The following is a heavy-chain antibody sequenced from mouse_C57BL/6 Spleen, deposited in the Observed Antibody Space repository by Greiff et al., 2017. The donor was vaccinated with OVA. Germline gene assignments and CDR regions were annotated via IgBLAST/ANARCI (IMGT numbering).Heavy chain of an antibody. Sequence: EVKVVESGGGLVKPGGSLKLSCAASGFTFSDYGMHWVRQAPEKGLEWVAYISSCSSTIYYADTVKGRFTISRDNAKNTLFLQMTSLRSEDTAMYYCARGGSRYWYFDVWGTGTTVTVSS. CDR1: GFTFSDYG. CDR3: ARGGSRYWYFDV. J-gene: IGHJ1*03. V-gene: IGHV5-17*01. D-gene: IGHD1-1*01. CDR2: ISSCSSTI.